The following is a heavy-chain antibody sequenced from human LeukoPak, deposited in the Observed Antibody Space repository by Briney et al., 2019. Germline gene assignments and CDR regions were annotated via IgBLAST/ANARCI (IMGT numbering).Heavy chain of an antibody. V-gene: IGHV3-30*03. CDR2: ISYDGSNK. J-gene: IGHJ4*02. CDR1: GFTFSSYG. D-gene: IGHD3-10*01. Sequence: GRSLRLSCAASGFTFSSYGMHWVRQAPGKGLEWVAVISYDGSNKYYADSVKGRFTISRDNAKNSLYLQMNSLRADDTAMYYCAREIRPGSGNSTYWGQGTLVTVSS. CDR3: AREIRPGSGNSTY.